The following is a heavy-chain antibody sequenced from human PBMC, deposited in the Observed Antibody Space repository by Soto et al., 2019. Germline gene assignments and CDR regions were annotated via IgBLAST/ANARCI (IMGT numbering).Heavy chain of an antibody. J-gene: IGHJ5*02. CDR3: ATDVAYYYDSNGYYFLSS. D-gene: IGHD3-22*01. CDR1: GYTLTELS. Sequence: ASVKVSCKVSGYTLTELSMHWVRQAPGKGLEWMGGFDPEDGETIYAQKFQGRVTMTEDTSTDTAYMELSSLRSEDTAVYYCATDVAYYYDSNGYYFLSSWGQGTLVTVSS. V-gene: IGHV1-24*01. CDR2: FDPEDGET.